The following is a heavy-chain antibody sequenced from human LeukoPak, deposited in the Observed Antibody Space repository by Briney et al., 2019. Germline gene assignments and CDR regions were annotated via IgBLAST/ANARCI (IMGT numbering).Heavy chain of an antibody. Sequence: PGGSLRLSCAASGFTFSSYAMSWVRQAPGKGLEWVSAISGSGGSTYYADSVKGRFTISRDNSKNTLYLQMNSLRAEDTAVYYCARVSRGFRYYFDYWGQGTLVTVSS. CDR2: ISGSGGST. D-gene: IGHD3-10*01. CDR3: ARVSRGFRYYFDY. CDR1: GFTFSSYA. V-gene: IGHV3-23*01. J-gene: IGHJ4*02.